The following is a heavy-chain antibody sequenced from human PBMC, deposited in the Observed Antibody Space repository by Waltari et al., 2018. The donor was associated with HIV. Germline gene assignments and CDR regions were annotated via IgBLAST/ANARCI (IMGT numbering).Heavy chain of an antibody. CDR2: INSDGSSI. CDR3: AKGAGDRGYFQH. V-gene: IGHV3-74*01. CDR1: GFTFTRYW. D-gene: IGHD3-10*01. Sequence: EVQLVESGGNLVQPGGSLRLSCAVSGFTFTRYWMHWVRQAPGKGLAWVSRINSDGSSIRYADSVKGRFTISRDNAKNTLYLQMNSLRDEDTAVYYCAKGAGDRGYFQHWGQGTLVTVSS. J-gene: IGHJ1*01.